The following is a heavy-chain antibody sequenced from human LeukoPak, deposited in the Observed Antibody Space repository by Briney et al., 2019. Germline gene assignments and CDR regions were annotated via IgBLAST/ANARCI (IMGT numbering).Heavy chain of an antibody. CDR1: GFTFSSYS. CDR2: ISSSSSTI. J-gene: IGHJ3*02. Sequence: PGGSLRLSCAASGFTFSSYSMNWVRQAPGKGLEWVSYISSSSSTIYYADSVKGRFTISRDNAKNSLYLQMNSLRAEDTAVYYCARVNYYDSSGYRLDAFDIWGQGTMVTVSS. D-gene: IGHD3-22*01. CDR3: ARVNYYDSSGYRLDAFDI. V-gene: IGHV3-48*04.